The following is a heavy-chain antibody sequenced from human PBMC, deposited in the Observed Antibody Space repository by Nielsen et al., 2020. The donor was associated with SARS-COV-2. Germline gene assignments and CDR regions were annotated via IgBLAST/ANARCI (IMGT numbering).Heavy chain of an antibody. J-gene: IGHJ3*02. Sequence: GESLKISCAASGFTFSSYSMNWVRQAPGKGLEWVSSISSSSSYIYYADSVKGRFTISRDNAKNSLYLQMNSLRAEDTAVYYCAIIWSGYTDAFDIWSQGTMVTVSS. CDR3: AIIWSGYTDAFDI. CDR2: ISSSSSYI. CDR1: GFTFSSYS. D-gene: IGHD3-3*01. V-gene: IGHV3-21*01.